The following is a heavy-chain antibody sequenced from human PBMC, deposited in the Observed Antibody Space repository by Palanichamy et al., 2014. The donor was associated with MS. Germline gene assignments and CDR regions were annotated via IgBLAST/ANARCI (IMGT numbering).Heavy chain of an antibody. J-gene: IGHJ6*02. Sequence: VHLVESGGGLVQPGGSLTLSCAASGFSFSDHYMDWVRQVPGKGLEWVGRGRNKVNSYTTEYAASVKGRFTISRDDSKNSLYLHMNSLKSEDTAVYYCTRGGTLVSNYYNPMDVWGQGTTVTVSS. CDR3: TRGGTLVSNYYNPMDV. CDR2: GRNKVNSYTT. CDR1: GFSFSDHY. D-gene: IGHD5/OR15-5a*01. V-gene: IGHV3-72*01.